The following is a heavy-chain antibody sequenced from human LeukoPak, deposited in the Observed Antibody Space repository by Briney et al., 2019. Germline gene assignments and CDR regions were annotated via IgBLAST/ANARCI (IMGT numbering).Heavy chain of an antibody. V-gene: IGHV3-7*01. J-gene: IGHJ4*02. Sequence: GGSRRLSCVASGITFRSSSMHWVRQAPGKGLEWVANINQGGSVKYYVDSVKGRFTISRDDAKNSLYVQMNSLRDEDTAVYYCARVGYSGWNLEYWGQGTLVTVSS. D-gene: IGHD5-12*01. CDR2: INQGGSVK. CDR1: GITFRSSS. CDR3: ARVGYSGWNLEY.